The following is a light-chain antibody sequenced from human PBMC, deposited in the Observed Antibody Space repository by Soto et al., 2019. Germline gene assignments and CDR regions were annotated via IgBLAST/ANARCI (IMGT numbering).Light chain of an antibody. J-gene: IGKJ1*01. CDR2: AAS. CDR3: QQYYSYPQT. CDR1: QGISSY. V-gene: IGKV1-8*01. Sequence: AIRMTQSPSSLSASTGDRVTITCRACQGISSYLAWYQQKPGKAPKLLIYAASTLQSGVPSRFSGSGSGTDFTLTISCLQSEDFATYNCQQYYSYPQTFGQGTKV.